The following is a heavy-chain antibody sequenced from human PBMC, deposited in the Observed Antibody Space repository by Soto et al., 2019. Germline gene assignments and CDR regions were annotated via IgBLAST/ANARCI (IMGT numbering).Heavy chain of an antibody. Sequence: QVQLVESGGGVVQPGRSLRLSCAASGFTFSTYGMHWVRQPPGKGLEWVAVISSDGKSEHYADPVKGRFSISRDNSKNTLSLQMNSLRVEDTAVYYCAKTITTYSGDSRGRGALVDYWGQGTLVTPSS. CDR1: GFTFSTYG. CDR2: ISSDGKSE. D-gene: IGHD3-22*01. J-gene: IGHJ4*02. CDR3: AKTITTYSGDSRGRGALVDY. V-gene: IGHV3-30*18.